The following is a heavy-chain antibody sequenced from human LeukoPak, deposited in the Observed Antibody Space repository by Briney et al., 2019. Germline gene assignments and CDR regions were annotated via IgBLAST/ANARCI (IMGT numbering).Heavy chain of an antibody. CDR1: GGTFSSYA. J-gene: IGHJ4*02. CDR2: IIPIFGTA. V-gene: IGHV1-69*13. Sequence: GASVKVPCKASGGTFSSYAISWVRQAPGQGLEWMGGIIPIFGTANYAQKFQGRVTITADESTSTAYMELSSLRSEDTAVYYCATPGIAAAGVFDYWGQGTLVTVSS. D-gene: IGHD6-13*01. CDR3: ATPGIAAAGVFDY.